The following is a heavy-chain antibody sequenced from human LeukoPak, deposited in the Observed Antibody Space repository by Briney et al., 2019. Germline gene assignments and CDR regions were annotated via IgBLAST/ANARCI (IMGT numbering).Heavy chain of an antibody. D-gene: IGHD2-8*02. CDR2: INPNSGGT. Sequence: VASVKVSCKASGYTFTGYYIHWVRQAPGQGPEWMGWINPNSGGTNYAQKFQGRVTMTRDTSISTAYMELSSLTSDDTAVYYCAGDVRGSGQKYSLDYGAQETLATVP. J-gene: IGHJ4*02. V-gene: IGHV1-2*02. CDR3: AGDVRGSGQKYSLDY. CDR1: GYTFTGYY.